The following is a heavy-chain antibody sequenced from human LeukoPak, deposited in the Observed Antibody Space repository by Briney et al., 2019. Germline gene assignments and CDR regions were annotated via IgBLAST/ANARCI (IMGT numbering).Heavy chain of an antibody. J-gene: IGHJ4*02. CDR2: IRYDGRNK. V-gene: IGHV3-30*02. D-gene: IGHD3-10*01. CDR3: AKDRVFELWFEEASPYYFDY. CDR1: GFIFSSYG. Sequence: GGSLRLSCAASGFIFSSYGMHWVRQAPGKGLEWVAFIRYDGRNKYYADSVKGRFTISRDNSKNTLYLQMNSLRAEDTAVYYCAKDRVFELWFEEASPYYFDYWGQGTLVTVSS.